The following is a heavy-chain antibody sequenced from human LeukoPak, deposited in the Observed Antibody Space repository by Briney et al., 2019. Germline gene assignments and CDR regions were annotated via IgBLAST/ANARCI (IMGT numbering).Heavy chain of an antibody. CDR1: GGSISSYY. CDR3: ARALSRAAVAAPDY. Sequence: SETLSLTCTVSGGSISSYYWSWLRQPPGKGLECIGYIYYSGSTNYNPSLKSRVTISVDTSKNQFSLKLSSVTAADTAVYYCARALSRAAVAAPDYWGQGTLVTVSS. D-gene: IGHD6-19*01. J-gene: IGHJ4*02. V-gene: IGHV4-59*08. CDR2: IYYSGST.